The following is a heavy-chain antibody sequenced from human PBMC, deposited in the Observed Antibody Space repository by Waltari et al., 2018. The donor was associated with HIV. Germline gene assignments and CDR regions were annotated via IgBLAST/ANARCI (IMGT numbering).Heavy chain of an antibody. V-gene: IGHV3-23*04. CDR2: IGGNDIST. CDR1: GLTGSTSP. D-gene: IGHD6-19*01. J-gene: IGHJ4*02. CDR3: AKEASVSAGPLDS. Sequence: EVHLAEFGGGLVMPGGSLSISCVLSGLTGSTSPLTWVRPAPGKGLQGVSSIGGNDISTHYADSVRDRFIISRDDSQNTLSLQMDSLTTNDTAVYYCAKEASVSAGPLDSWGQGIVVIVSS.